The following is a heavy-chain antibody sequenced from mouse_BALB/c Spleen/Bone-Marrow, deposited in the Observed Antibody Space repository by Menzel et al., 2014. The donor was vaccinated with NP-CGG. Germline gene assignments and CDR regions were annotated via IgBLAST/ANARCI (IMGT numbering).Heavy chain of an antibody. J-gene: IGHJ2*01. Sequence: EVQLQQSGAELVKPGASVKSSCTASGFNVKDTYMQWVKQRPEQGLEWIGRIDPANGNTQYDPTFQGKATITADTSSNTAYLQLSSLTSEDTAVYYCARYDYGVYFDYWGQGTTLTVSS. CDR3: ARYDYGVYFDY. D-gene: IGHD2-4*01. V-gene: IGHV14-3*02. CDR1: GFNVKDTY. CDR2: IDPANGNT.